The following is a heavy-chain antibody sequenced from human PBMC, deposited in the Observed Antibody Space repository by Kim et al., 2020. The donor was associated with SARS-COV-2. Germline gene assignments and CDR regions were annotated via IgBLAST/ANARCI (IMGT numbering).Heavy chain of an antibody. CDR3: AKDPTYGGDFYWYFDL. V-gene: IGHV3-23*01. D-gene: IGHD2-21*02. CDR1: GFTFSSYA. Sequence: GGSLRLSCAASGFTFSSYAMSWVRQAPGKGLEWVSAISGSGGSTYYADSVKGRFTISRDNSKNTLYLQMNSLRAEDTAVYYCAKDPTYGGDFYWYFDLWGRGTLVTVSS. J-gene: IGHJ2*01. CDR2: ISGSGGST.